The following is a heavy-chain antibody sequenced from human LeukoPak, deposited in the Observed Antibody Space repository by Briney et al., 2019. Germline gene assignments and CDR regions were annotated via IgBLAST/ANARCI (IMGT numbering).Heavy chain of an antibody. Sequence: PSETLSLTCTVSGGPISSYYWSWIRQPPGKGLEWIGYIYYSGSTNYNPSLKSRVTISVDTSKNQFSLKLSSVTAVDTAVYYCARFEDWFDPWGQGTLVTVSS. CDR3: ARFEDWFDP. V-gene: IGHV4-59*08. CDR2: IYYSGST. J-gene: IGHJ5*02. CDR1: GGPISSYY.